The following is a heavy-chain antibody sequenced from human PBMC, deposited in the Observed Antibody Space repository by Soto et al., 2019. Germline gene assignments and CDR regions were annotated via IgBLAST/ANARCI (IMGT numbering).Heavy chain of an antibody. CDR1: GGTFSSYT. CDR2: INPILGIA. V-gene: IGHV1-69*02. Sequence: QVQLVQSGAEVKKPGSSVKVSCKASGGTFSSYTISWVRQAPGQGLEWMGRINPILGIANYAQKFQGRVTTTADKSTSTACMELSSLRSEDTAVYYCASVLGGSGHDWEDYWGQGTLVTVSS. D-gene: IGHD5-12*01. J-gene: IGHJ4*02. CDR3: ASVLGGSGHDWEDY.